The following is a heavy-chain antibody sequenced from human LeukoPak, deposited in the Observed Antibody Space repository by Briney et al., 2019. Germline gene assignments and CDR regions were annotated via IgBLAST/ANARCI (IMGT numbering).Heavy chain of an antibody. Sequence: SETLSLTCTVSGGSISSYYWSWIRQPPGKGLEWIGYIYYSGSTNYNPSLKSRVTISVDTSKNQFSLELSSVTAADTAVYYCARHQSIFGVVFDPWGQGTLVTVSS. CDR1: GGSISSYY. V-gene: IGHV4-59*08. CDR2: IYYSGST. J-gene: IGHJ5*02. D-gene: IGHD3-3*01. CDR3: ARHQSIFGVVFDP.